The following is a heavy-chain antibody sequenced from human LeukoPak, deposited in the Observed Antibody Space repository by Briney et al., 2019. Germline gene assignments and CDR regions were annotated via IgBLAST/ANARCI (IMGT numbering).Heavy chain of an antibody. V-gene: IGHV4-59*01. J-gene: IGHJ4*02. CDR1: GGSISSYY. D-gene: IGHD4-11*01. CDR3: ARGRGYSNHVSFDY. Sequence: ETLSLTCTVSGGSISSYYWNWIRQPPGKGLEWIGYIYYSGSTNYNPSLKSRVTISVDTSKNQFSLKLSSVTAADTAVYYCARGRGYSNHVSFDYWGQGTLVTVSS. CDR2: IYYSGST.